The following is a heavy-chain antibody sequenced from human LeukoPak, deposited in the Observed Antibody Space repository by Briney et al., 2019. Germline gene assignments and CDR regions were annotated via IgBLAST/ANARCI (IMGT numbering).Heavy chain of an antibody. Sequence: SVNVSCKASGGTFSSYAISWVRQAPGQGLEWMGGIIPIFGTANYAQKFQGRVTITADESTSTAYMELSSLRSEDTAVYYCAREGYCGGDCWGGYFDYWGQGTLVTVSS. CDR1: GGTFSSYA. V-gene: IGHV1-69*01. J-gene: IGHJ4*02. CDR2: IIPIFGTA. D-gene: IGHD2-21*01. CDR3: AREGYCGGDCWGGYFDY.